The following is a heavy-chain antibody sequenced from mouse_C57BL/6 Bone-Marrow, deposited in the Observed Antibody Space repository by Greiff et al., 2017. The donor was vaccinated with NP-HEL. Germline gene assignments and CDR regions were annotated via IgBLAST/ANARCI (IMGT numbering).Heavy chain of an antibody. V-gene: IGHV1-50*01. D-gene: IGHD1-1*01. CDR1: GYTFTSYW. CDR3: ARPFYYGSSYDYAMDY. J-gene: IGHJ4*01. CDR2: IDPSDSYT. Sequence: VQLQQPGAELVKPGASVKLSCKASGYTFTSYWMQWVNQRPGQGLEWIGEIDPSDSYTNYNQKFKGKATLTVDTSSSTAYMQLSSLTSEDSAVYYCARPFYYGSSYDYAMDYWGQGTSVTVSS.